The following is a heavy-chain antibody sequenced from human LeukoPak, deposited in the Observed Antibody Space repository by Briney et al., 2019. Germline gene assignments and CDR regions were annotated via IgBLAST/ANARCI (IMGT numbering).Heavy chain of an antibody. D-gene: IGHD6-19*01. CDR2: ISSSSSFI. V-gene: IGHV3-21*01. J-gene: IGHJ4*02. Sequence: PGESLRLSCAASGFTFSSYAMSWVRQAPGKGLEWVSSISSSSSFIYYVDSVKGRFTISRDNAKNSLYLQMNSLRAEDTAVYYCARELTVAGITDYWGQGTLVTVSS. CDR1: GFTFSSYA. CDR3: ARELTVAGITDY.